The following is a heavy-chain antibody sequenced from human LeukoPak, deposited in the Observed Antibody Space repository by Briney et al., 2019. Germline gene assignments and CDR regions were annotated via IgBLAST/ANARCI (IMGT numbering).Heavy chain of an antibody. J-gene: IGHJ4*02. D-gene: IGHD4-23*01. Sequence: VASVKVSCKASGGTFSSYVISWVRPAPGQGLEWMGRIIPILGIANYAQKFQGRVTITADKSTSTAYMELSSLRSEGTAVYYCARVLAGGNSPFDYWGQGTLVTVSS. V-gene: IGHV1-69*10. CDR1: GGTFSSYV. CDR2: IIPILGIA. CDR3: ARVLAGGNSPFDY.